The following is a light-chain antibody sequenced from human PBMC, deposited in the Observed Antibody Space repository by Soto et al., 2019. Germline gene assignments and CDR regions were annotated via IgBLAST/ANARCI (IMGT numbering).Light chain of an antibody. CDR2: GAS. J-gene: IGKJ1*01. CDR1: QSVSSSY. CDR3: QQYGSFPRT. Sequence: EIVLTQSPGTLSLSPGERATLSCRASQSVSSSYLAWYQQKPGQAPRLLIYGASSRATGIPDRFSGSGSGTDFILTISRLEPEDFAVYYCQQYGSFPRTFGQGTKVEIK. V-gene: IGKV3-20*01.